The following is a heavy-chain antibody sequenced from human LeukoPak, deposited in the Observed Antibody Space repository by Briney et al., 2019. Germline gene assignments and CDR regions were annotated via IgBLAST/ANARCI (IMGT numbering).Heavy chain of an antibody. CDR3: ARRPSKYYDILTGYYRSEFDY. V-gene: IGHV1-3*03. Sequence: ASVKVSCKASGYTFTTYAMHWVRQAPGQRLEWMGWINTGNGNTKYSQEFQGRVIITRDTSASTAYMELSSLRSEDTAVYYCARRPSKYYDILTGYYRSEFDYWGQGTLVTVSS. CDR2: INTGNGNT. J-gene: IGHJ4*02. CDR1: GYTFTTYA. D-gene: IGHD3-9*01.